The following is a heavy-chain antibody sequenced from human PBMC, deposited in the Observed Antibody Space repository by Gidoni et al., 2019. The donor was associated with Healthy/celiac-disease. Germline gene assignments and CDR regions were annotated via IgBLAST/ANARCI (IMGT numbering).Heavy chain of an antibody. J-gene: IGHJ4*02. CDR1: GFTFRSYG. CDR3: AKDRYSSSSPEFDY. V-gene: IGHV3-30*18. Sequence: QVQLVESGGGVVQPGRSLRFSCAAPGFTFRSYGMHWVRQAPGKGLEWVAVISYDGSNKYYADSVKGRFTISRDNSKNTLYLQMNSLRAEDTAVYYCAKDRYSSSSPEFDYWGQGTLVTVSS. CDR2: ISYDGSNK. D-gene: IGHD6-6*01.